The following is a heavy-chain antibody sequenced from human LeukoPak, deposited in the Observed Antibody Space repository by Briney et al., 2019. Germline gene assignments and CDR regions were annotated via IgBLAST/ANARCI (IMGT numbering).Heavy chain of an antibody. J-gene: IGHJ6*02. CDR2: ISYDGSNK. Sequence: GGSLRLSCAASGFTFSSYGMHWARQAPGKGLEWVAVISYDGSNKYYADSVKGRFTISRDNSKNTLYLQMNSLRAEDTAVYYCAKDVDSPYYYGSGSRYYYYGMDVWGQGTTVTVSS. CDR3: AKDVDSPYYYGSGSRYYYYGMDV. CDR1: GFTFSSYG. D-gene: IGHD3-10*01. V-gene: IGHV3-30*18.